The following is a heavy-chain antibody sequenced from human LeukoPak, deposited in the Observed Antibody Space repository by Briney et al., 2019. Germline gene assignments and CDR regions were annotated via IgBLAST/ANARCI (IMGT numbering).Heavy chain of an antibody. V-gene: IGHV4-34*01. D-gene: IGHD4-17*01. Sequence: SETLSLTCAVYGGSFSGYYWSWIRQPPGKGLEWIGEINHSGSTNYNPSLKSRVTISVDTSKNQFSLKLSSVTAADTAVYYCATKKLSTVTTFFNWFDPWGQGTLVTVSS. CDR2: INHSGST. J-gene: IGHJ5*02. CDR1: GGSFSGYY. CDR3: ATKKLSTVTTFFNWFDP.